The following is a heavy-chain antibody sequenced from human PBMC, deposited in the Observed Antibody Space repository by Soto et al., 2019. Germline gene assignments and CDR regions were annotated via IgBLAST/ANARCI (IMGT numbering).Heavy chain of an antibody. Sequence: GGSLRLSCAASGFTFSSYGMHWVRQAPGKGLEGVAFICYDGSDTYYADSVKGRFTISRDNSNNTLYLQMNSLRAEDTAVYYCGRDQGDXWGQGTLVTVSX. CDR2: ICYDGSDT. V-gene: IGHV3-33*01. CDR1: GFTFSSYG. CDR3: GRDQGDX. J-gene: IGHJ4*02.